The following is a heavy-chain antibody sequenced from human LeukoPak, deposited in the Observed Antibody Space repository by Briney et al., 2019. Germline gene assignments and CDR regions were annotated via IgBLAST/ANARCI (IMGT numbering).Heavy chain of an antibody. Sequence: GGSLRLSYAASGFTFSSYEMNWVRQAPGKGLEWVSYISSSGSTIYYADSVKGRFTISRDNAKNSLYLQMNSLRAEDTAVYYCARDRARWGAFDIWGQGTMVTVSS. J-gene: IGHJ3*02. D-gene: IGHD7-27*01. V-gene: IGHV3-48*03. CDR3: ARDRARWGAFDI. CDR2: ISSSGSTI. CDR1: GFTFSSYE.